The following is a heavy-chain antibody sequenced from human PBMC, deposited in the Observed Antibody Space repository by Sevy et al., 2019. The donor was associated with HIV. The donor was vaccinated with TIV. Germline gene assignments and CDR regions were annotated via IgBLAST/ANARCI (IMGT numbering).Heavy chain of an antibody. CDR2: IKQDGTDK. J-gene: IGHJ4*02. CDR1: GFTFATYW. Sequence: GGSLRLSCAASGFTFATYWMTWVRQAPGKGLEWVAYIKQDGTDKYYVDSVRGRFAISRDNAKNSLYLHMSGLRAEDTAVYYCARALADWGSLHYSSWGRGTLVTVSS. D-gene: IGHD3-16*01. CDR3: ARALADWGSLHYSS. V-gene: IGHV3-7*01.